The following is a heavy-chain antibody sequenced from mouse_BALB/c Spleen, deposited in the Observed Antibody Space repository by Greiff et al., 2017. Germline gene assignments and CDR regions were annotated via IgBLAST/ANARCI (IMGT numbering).Heavy chain of an antibody. CDR2: ISSGSSTI. J-gene: IGHJ2*01. Sequence: EVMLVESGGGLVQPGGSRKLSCAASGFTFSSFGMHWVRQAPEKGLEWVAYISSGSSTIYYADTVKGRFTISRDNPKNTLFLQMTSLRSEDTAMYYCARGQVPFDYWGQGTTLTVSS. V-gene: IGHV5-17*02. CDR1: GFTFSSFG. CDR3: ARGQVPFDY.